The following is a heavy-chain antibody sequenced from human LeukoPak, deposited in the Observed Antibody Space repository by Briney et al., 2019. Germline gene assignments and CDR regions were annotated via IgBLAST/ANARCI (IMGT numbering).Heavy chain of an antibody. CDR3: ARGLPTGIDYFDY. J-gene: IGHJ4*02. CDR2: ISSSSSYI. Sequence: GGSLRLSCAASGFTFSSYSMNWVRQAPGKGLEWVSSISSSSSYIYYADSVKGRFTISRDNAKNSLYLQMNSLRAEDTAVYYCARGLPTGIDYFDYWGQGTLVTVSS. CDR1: GFTFSSYS. D-gene: IGHD2-21*01. V-gene: IGHV3-21*01.